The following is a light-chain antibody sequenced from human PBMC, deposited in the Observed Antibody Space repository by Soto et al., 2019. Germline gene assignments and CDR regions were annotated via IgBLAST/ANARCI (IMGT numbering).Light chain of an antibody. V-gene: IGKV1-9*01. CDR2: GAA. CDR3: LQLTNFRFT. CDR1: QGINKF. Sequence: IQLTQSPSSLSASVGDRVTITCRASQGINKFLAWYQQKPGKAPQLLIYGAATLQSGVPSMFSGSGSGTDFTLTISSLQSEDFATYYCLQLTNFRFTFGQGTKLDLK. J-gene: IGKJ2*01.